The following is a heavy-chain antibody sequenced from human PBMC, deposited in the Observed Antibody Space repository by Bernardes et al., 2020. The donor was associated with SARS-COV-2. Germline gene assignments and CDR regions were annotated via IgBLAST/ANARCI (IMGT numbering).Heavy chain of an antibody. CDR2: IKQDGSEK. Sequence: GGSLRLSCAASGFTFSSYWMSWVRQAPGKGLEWVANIKQDGSEKYYVDSVKGRFTISRDNAKNSLYLQMNSLRAEDTAVYYCARDGLNYDISAWTYYYGMDVWGQGTTVTVSS. V-gene: IGHV3-7*01. CDR1: GFTFSSYW. CDR3: ARDGLNYDISAWTYYYGMDV. D-gene: IGHD3-9*01. J-gene: IGHJ6*02.